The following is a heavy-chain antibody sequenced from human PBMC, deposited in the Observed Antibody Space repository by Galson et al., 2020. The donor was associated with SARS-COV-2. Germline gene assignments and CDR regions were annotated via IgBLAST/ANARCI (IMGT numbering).Heavy chain of an antibody. Sequence: SETLSLTCTVSGGSISSGGYYWSWIRQHPGKGLEWIGYIYYSGSTYYNPSLKSRVTISVDTSKNQFSLKLSSVTAADTAVYYCARRTGIRRVFDYWGQGTLVTVSS. CDR3: ARRTGIRRVFDY. CDR1: GGSISSGGYY. J-gene: IGHJ4*02. D-gene: IGHD3-10*01. CDR2: IYYSGST. V-gene: IGHV4-31*03.